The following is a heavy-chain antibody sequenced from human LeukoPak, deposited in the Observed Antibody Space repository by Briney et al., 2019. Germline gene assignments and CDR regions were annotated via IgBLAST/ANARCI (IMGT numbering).Heavy chain of an antibody. CDR1: GFTFSSYG. V-gene: IGHV3-30*02. CDR3: AKEGRDGYNYFAGYFDY. Sequence: GGSLRLSCAASGFTFSSYGMHWVRQAPGKGLEWVAFIRYDGSNKYYADSVKGRFTISRDNSKNTLYLQMNSLRAEDTAVYYCAKEGRDGYNYFAGYFDYWGQGTLVTVSS. D-gene: IGHD5-24*01. J-gene: IGHJ4*02. CDR2: IRYDGSNK.